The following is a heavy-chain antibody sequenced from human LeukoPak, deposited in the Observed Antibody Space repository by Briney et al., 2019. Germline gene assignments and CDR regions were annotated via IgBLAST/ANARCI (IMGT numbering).Heavy chain of an antibody. CDR1: GGSFSGYY. V-gene: IGHV4-34*01. J-gene: IGHJ4*02. CDR3: ARGTTVTKDY. Sequence: SETLSLTCAVYGGSFSGYYWSWIRQPPGKGLEWIGEINHSGSTNYNPSLKSRVTISVDTSKSQFSLKLSSVTAADTAVYYCARGTTVTKDYWGQGTLVTVSS. D-gene: IGHD4-17*01. CDR2: INHSGST.